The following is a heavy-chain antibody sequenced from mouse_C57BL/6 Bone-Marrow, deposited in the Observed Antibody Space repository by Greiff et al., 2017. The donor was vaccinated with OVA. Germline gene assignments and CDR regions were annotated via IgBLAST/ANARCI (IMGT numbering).Heavy chain of an antibody. CDR1: GYTFTSYG. V-gene: IGHV1-81*01. CDR2: INPNNGGT. Sequence: QVQLQQSGAELARPGASVKLSCKASGYTFTSYGISWVKQRTGQGLEWIGYINPNNGGTSYNQKFKGKATLTVNKSSSTAYMELRSLTSEDSAVYYCARPGYYGSSYEDYWGQGTTLTVSS. CDR3: ARPGYYGSSYEDY. D-gene: IGHD1-1*01. J-gene: IGHJ2*01.